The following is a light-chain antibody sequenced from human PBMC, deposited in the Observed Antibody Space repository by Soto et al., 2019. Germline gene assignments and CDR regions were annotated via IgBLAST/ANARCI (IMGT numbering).Light chain of an antibody. CDR2: DVS. Sequence: QSVLTQPASVSGSPGQSITISCTGNSSDVGGYNYVSWYQQHPGKAPKLMIYDVSNRPSGVSNRFSGSKSGNTASLTISGLQAEDDADYYCSSYTSSSTVVFGGGTKLTVL. V-gene: IGLV2-14*01. CDR1: SSDVGGYNY. CDR3: SSYTSSSTVV. J-gene: IGLJ2*01.